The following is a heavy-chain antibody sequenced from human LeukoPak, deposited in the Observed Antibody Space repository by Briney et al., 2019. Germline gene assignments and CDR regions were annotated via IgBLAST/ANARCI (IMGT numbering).Heavy chain of an antibody. CDR1: GYTFTSYG. Sequence: ASVKVSCKASGYTFTSYGISWVRQAPGQGLEWMGWISAYNGNTNYAQKLQGRVTMTTDTSASTAYMELSSLRSEDTAVYYCAAGQVRDCSSTSCYYVDPWGQGTLVTVSS. CDR2: ISAYNGNT. D-gene: IGHD2-2*01. J-gene: IGHJ5*02. CDR3: AAGQVRDCSSTSCYYVDP. V-gene: IGHV1-18*01.